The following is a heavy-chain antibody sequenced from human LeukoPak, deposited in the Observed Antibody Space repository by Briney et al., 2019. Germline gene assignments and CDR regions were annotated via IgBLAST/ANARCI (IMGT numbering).Heavy chain of an antibody. V-gene: IGHV1-2*04. CDR1: GYTFIGYY. CDR3: ARQGLDSSGYYGGDYYYGMDV. Sequence: ASVKVSCKASGYTFIGYYMHWVRQAPGQGLEWMGWINPNSGGTNYAQKFQGWVTMTRDTSISTAYMELSSLRSEDTAVYYCARQGLDSSGYYGGDYYYGMDVWGQGTTVTVSS. CDR2: INPNSGGT. D-gene: IGHD3-22*01. J-gene: IGHJ6*02.